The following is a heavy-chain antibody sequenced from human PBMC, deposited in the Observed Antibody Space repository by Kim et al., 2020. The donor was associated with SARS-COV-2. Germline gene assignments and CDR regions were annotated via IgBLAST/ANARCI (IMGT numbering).Heavy chain of an antibody. Sequence: KGRFTISRDNSKSTLYLEMNSLRAEDTAVYYCAKERTSSSGWYPVGGMDVWGRGTTVTVSS. V-gene: IGHV3-33*06. D-gene: IGHD6-19*01. CDR3: AKERTSSSGWYPVGGMDV. J-gene: IGHJ6*02.